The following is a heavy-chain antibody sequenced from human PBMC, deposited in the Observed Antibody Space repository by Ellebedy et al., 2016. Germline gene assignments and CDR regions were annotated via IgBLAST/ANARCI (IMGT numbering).Heavy chain of an antibody. CDR2: ISGLSSST. Sequence: GGSLRLXXAASGFTFSNYAINCVRQAPGKGLEWVSTISGLSSSTFYADSVKGRFTISRDNSKRTLSLQMNSLRAEDTAVYYCAKAVLELHAFDIWGQGTLVTVSS. J-gene: IGHJ3*02. CDR1: GFTFSNYA. V-gene: IGHV3-23*01. D-gene: IGHD2-8*02. CDR3: AKAVLELHAFDI.